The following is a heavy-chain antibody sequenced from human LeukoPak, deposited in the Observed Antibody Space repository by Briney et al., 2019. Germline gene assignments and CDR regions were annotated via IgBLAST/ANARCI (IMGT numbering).Heavy chain of an antibody. V-gene: IGHV4-59*11. CDR3: ARSKVVIEVPLD. Sequence: SETLSLTCTVSGVSISSHYWSWIRHPPGKGLEWIGYIYYSGSTNYNPSLKSRVTISVDTSKNQFSLKLSSVIAADTAVDYCARSKVVIEVPLDWGQGTLVTVSS. J-gene: IGHJ4*02. CDR1: GVSISSHY. CDR2: IYYSGST. D-gene: IGHD3-22*01.